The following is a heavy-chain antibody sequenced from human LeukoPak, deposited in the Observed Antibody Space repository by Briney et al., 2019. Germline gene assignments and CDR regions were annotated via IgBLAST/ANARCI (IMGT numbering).Heavy chain of an antibody. D-gene: IGHD3-3*01. J-gene: IGHJ3*02. Sequence: GALRLSCAASGFTFSSYWMHWVRQAPGKGLVWVSRINSDGSSTSYADSVKGRFTISRDNAKNTLYLQMNSLRAEDTAVYYCARDRASITIFGVVISNDAFDIWGQGTMVTVFS. CDR1: GFTFSSYW. CDR2: INSDGSST. V-gene: IGHV3-74*01. CDR3: ARDRASITIFGVVISNDAFDI.